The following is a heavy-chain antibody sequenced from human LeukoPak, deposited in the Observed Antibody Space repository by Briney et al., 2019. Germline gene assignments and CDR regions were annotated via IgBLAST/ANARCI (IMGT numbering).Heavy chain of an antibody. CDR2: ISGSGGRT. J-gene: IGHJ4*02. V-gene: IGHV3-23*01. D-gene: IGHD3-22*01. Sequence: TGGSLRLSCAASGFNYSSYAMSWVRQAPGKGLEWVSGISGSGGRTYYAGSVKGRFTISRDNSKNTLYLQMNSLRAEDTAVYYCAKVLGQYDGSGSLPSDYWGQGTLVTVSS. CDR3: AKVLGQYDGSGSLPSDY. CDR1: GFNYSSYA.